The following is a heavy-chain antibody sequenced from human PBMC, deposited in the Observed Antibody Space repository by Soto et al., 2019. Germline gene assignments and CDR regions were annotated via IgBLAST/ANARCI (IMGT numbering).Heavy chain of an antibody. D-gene: IGHD4-17*01. CDR1: GGSISSGGYS. CDR2: IYHSGST. V-gene: IGHV4-30-2*01. Sequence: QLQLQESGSGLVKPSQTLSLTCAVSGGSISSGGYSWSWIRQPPGKGLEWIGYIYHSGSTYYNPSLRSRVTISVDRSKNQFSLKLSSVTAADTAVYYCARSYGGKETDWFDPWGQGTLVTVSS. J-gene: IGHJ5*02. CDR3: ARSYGGKETDWFDP.